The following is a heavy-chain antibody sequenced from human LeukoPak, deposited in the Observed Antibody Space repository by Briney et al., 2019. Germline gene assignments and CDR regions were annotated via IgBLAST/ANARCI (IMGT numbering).Heavy chain of an antibody. CDR3: VRAPYCGGDCYAPYNWFDP. CDR2: IIPILGIA. D-gene: IGHD2-21*02. J-gene: IGHJ5*02. CDR1: GGTFSSYA. V-gene: IGHV1-69*04. Sequence: GASVKVSCKASGGTFSSYAISWVRQAPGQGLEWMGRIIPILGIANYAQKFQGRVTITADKSTSTAYMELSSLRSEDTAVYYCVRAPYCGGDCYAPYNWFDPWGQGTLVTVSS.